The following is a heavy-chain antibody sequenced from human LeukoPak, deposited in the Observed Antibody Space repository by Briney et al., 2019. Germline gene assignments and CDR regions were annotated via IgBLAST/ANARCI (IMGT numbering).Heavy chain of an antibody. CDR3: ARYRAFDI. Sequence: SETLSLTCAVYGGSFSGYFWSWIRQPPGQGLEWIGYIYNSGSTDYNPSLKSRVTISVDTSTNQFSLKMTSVTAADTAVYYCARYRAFDIWGRGTLVTVSS. J-gene: IGHJ3*02. CDR1: GGSFSGYF. CDR2: IYNSGST. V-gene: IGHV4-59*01.